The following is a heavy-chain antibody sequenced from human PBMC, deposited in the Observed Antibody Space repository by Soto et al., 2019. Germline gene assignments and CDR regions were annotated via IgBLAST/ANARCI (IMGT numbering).Heavy chain of an antibody. Sequence: EVQLLESGGGLVQPGGSLRLSCAASGFPFSSRAMSWVRQAPGKGLEWVSAISGSGTITYYADSVKGRFTISRDTSKNTLYLQMNSLRADDTAVYYCAEWARYCSGDGCRAWGQGTLVTVSS. CDR2: ISGSGTIT. J-gene: IGHJ5*02. CDR1: GFPFSSRA. D-gene: IGHD2-15*01. CDR3: AEWARYCSGDGCRA. V-gene: IGHV3-23*01.